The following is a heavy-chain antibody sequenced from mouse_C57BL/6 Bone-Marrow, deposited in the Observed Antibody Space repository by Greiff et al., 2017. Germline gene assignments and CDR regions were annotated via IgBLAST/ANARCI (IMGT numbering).Heavy chain of an antibody. Sequence: QVQLKQPGAELVKPGASVKLSCKASGYTFTSYWMHWVKQRPGQGLEWIGMIHPNSGSTNYNEKFKSKATLTVDKSSSPAYMQLSSLTSEDSAVYYCARWLVLYWYFDVWGTGTTVTVSS. D-gene: IGHD2-2*01. J-gene: IGHJ1*03. CDR3: ARWLVLYWYFDV. CDR1: GYTFTSYW. CDR2: IHPNSGST. V-gene: IGHV1-64*01.